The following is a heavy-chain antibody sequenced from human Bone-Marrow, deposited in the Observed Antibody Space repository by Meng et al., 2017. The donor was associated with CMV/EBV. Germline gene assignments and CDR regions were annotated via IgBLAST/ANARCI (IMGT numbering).Heavy chain of an antibody. Sequence: SEPLSLTCAVYGGSFSGYYWSWIRQPPGKGLEWIGEINHSGSTNYNPSLKSRVTISVDTSKNQFSLKLSSVTAADTAVYYCARDGGWGKGAFDIWGQGTMVTVSS. D-gene: IGHD3-16*01. V-gene: IGHV4-34*01. CDR2: INHSGST. J-gene: IGHJ3*02. CDR1: GGSFSGYY. CDR3: ARDGGWGKGAFDI.